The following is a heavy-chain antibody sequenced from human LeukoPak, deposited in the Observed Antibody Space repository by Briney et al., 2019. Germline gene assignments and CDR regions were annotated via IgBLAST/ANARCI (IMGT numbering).Heavy chain of an antibody. V-gene: IGHV4-59*01. Sequence: SETLSLTCTVSGGSISSYYWSWIRQPPGKGLEWIGYIYYSGSTNYNPSLKSRVTISVDTSKNQFSLKLSSVTAADTAVYYCARASFTLTGYSSSWSLFDYWGQGTLVTVSS. D-gene: IGHD6-13*01. CDR3: ARASFTLTGYSSSWSLFDY. CDR1: GGSISSYY. CDR2: IYYSGST. J-gene: IGHJ4*02.